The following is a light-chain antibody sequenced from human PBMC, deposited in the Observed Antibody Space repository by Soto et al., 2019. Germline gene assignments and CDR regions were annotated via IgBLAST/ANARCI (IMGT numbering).Light chain of an antibody. J-gene: IGKJ1*01. V-gene: IGKV3-15*01. CDR3: QHYTDLPLT. CDR1: QSVVTN. Sequence: EKVMTQSPATLSVSPGERVTLSCRASQSVVTNLGWYQQKPGQAPRLLISGAFTMATGIPARFIGSGSGTEFTLTITSLQSEDVAVYYCQHYTDLPLTFGQGTKVEIK. CDR2: GAF.